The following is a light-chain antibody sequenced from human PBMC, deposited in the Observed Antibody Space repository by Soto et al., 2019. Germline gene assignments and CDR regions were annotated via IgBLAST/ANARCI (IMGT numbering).Light chain of an antibody. J-gene: IGLJ1*01. CDR2: EVN. Sequence: QSALTQPPSVSGSPGQSVTISCTGTSSDVGSYDRVSWYQQPPGTAPKLMIYEVNNRPSGVPDRFSGSKSGNTASLTISGLQAEDEADYYSTSYTSSNTFVFGTGTKLTVL. CDR3: TSYTSSNTFV. V-gene: IGLV2-18*02. CDR1: SSDVGSYDR.